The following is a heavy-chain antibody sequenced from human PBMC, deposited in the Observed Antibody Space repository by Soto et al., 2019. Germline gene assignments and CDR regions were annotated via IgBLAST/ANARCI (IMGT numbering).Heavy chain of an antibody. D-gene: IGHD6-19*01. J-gene: IGHJ6*02. CDR3: AHRPSSGWPSYYYYGMDV. CDR2: IYWDDDK. V-gene: IGHV2-5*02. Sequence: QITLKESGPTLVKPTQTLTLTCTFSGFSLSTSGVGVGWIRQPPGKALEWLALIYWDDDKRYSPSLKSRLTIPKDTSKNQVVLTMPNMDPVDTATYDCAHRPSSGWPSYYYYGMDVWGPGTPVTLSS. CDR1: GFSLSTSGVG.